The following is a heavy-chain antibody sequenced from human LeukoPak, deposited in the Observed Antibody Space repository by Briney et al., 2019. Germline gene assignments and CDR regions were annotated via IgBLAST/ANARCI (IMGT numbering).Heavy chain of an antibody. Sequence: RXAPGXGLEWVSGISDSGDSTYYGGSVKGRFSISRDNFRNTLYLQMNSLRPDDTAVYYCARCRWLKDDAFDIWGLGTMVTVSA. D-gene: IGHD3-22*01. CDR3: ARCRWLKDDAFDI. J-gene: IGHJ3*02. CDR2: ISDSGDST. V-gene: IGHV3-23*01.